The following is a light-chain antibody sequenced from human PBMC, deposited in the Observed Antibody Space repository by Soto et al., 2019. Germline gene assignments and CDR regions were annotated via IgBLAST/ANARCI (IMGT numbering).Light chain of an antibody. J-gene: IGKJ4*01. Sequence: ENVLTQSPGTLSSSPGERATLSCRASQSVSSSYLAWYQQKPGQAPRLLINGTSSRATGVPDRFSGSGSGTDFTLTISRLEPEDFAVYFCQQYGGSPPLTFGGGIKVEI. CDR2: GTS. CDR1: QSVSSSY. V-gene: IGKV3-20*01. CDR3: QQYGGSPPLT.